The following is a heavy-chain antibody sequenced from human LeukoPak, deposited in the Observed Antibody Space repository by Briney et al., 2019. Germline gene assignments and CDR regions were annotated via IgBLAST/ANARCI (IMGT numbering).Heavy chain of an antibody. Sequence: GRSLRLSCAASAFTFSSSVMQWVRQAPGKRLEWVAAILYDGRDKYFADSVKGRFTLSRDDSKNTVDLQTNGLRAAGTAVYYCARETGSYYFVLGGEGPVDTVS. J-gene: IGHJ4*02. V-gene: IGHV3-30*03. CDR1: AFTFSSSV. D-gene: IGHD1-26*01. CDR3: ARETGSYYFVL. CDR2: ILYDGRDK.